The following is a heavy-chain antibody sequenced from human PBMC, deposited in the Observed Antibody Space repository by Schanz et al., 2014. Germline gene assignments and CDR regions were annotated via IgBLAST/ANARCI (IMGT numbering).Heavy chain of an antibody. V-gene: IGHV3-48*01. J-gene: IGHJ4*02. D-gene: IGHD1-26*01. CDR3: ARGGSGSHYRLDY. Sequence: VQLVDSGGGLVKPGGSLRLSCTASGFGFSSYSMNWVRQAPGKGLEWVSYISGSSRTIYYADSMKGRFTVSRDNAENALYLQMNSLRAEDTGLYFCARGGSGSHYRLDYWGRGTLVTVSS. CDR1: GFGFSSYS. CDR2: ISGSSRTI.